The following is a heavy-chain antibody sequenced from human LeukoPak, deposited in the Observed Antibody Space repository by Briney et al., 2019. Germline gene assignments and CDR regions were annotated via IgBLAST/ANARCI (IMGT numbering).Heavy chain of an antibody. CDR2: ISASGGST. Sequence: GGSLRLSCAASGFTFSSYAMSWVRQAPGKGLEWVSAISASGGSTYYADSVKGRFTISRDNSQNTLYLQVNSLRAEDTAVYYCAKGYYSSGSYYKSAIDFWGQGTMVTVSS. CDR1: GFTFSSYA. V-gene: IGHV3-23*01. CDR3: AKGYYSSGSYYKSAIDF. J-gene: IGHJ3*01. D-gene: IGHD3-10*01.